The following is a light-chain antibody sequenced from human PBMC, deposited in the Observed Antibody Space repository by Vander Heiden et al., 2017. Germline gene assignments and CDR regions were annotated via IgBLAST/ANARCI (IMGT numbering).Light chain of an antibody. V-gene: IGKV1-33*01. Sequence: DIQMTQSPSSLSASVGDRVTITCQASQDISNHLNWYQQKPGKAPKVLIYDASNLETGVPSRVSGSGSGAYFTFTIRSLKPEDVGTYDCQQYYNVPYTFGQGTKLEIK. CDR2: DAS. CDR1: QDISNH. CDR3: QQYYNVPYT. J-gene: IGKJ2*01.